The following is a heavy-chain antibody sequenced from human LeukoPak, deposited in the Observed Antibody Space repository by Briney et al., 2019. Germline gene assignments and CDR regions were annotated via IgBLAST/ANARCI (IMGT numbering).Heavy chain of an antibody. J-gene: IGHJ4*02. CDR2: LYYSGDT. CDR1: GGSISSTSHF. D-gene: IGHD2-15*01. CDR3: ARHENIVVVIAATGFDY. Sequence: PSETLSLTCTASGGSISSTSHFWTWIRQPPGKGLEWIGSLYYSGDTYYNSSLKSRVTISVDTSKNQFFLKLSSVTAADTAVYYCARHENIVVVIAATGFDYWGQGTLVTVSS. V-gene: IGHV4-39*01.